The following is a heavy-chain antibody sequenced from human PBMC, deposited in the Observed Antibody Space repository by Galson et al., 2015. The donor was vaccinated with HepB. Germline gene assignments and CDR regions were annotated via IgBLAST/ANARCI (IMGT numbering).Heavy chain of an antibody. CDR2: ISGSGGST. Sequence: SLRLSCAASGFTFSSYAMSWVRQAPGKGLEWVSAISGSGGSTYYADSVKGRFTISRDNSKNTLYLQMNSLRAEGTAVYYCASLGFVVVPAEDFQHWGQGTLVTVSS. CDR1: GFTFSSYA. CDR3: ASLGFVVVPAEDFQH. V-gene: IGHV3-23*01. D-gene: IGHD2-2*01. J-gene: IGHJ1*01.